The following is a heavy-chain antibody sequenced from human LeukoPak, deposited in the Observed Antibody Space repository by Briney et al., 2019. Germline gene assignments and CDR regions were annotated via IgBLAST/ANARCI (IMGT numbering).Heavy chain of an antibody. V-gene: IGHV3-23*01. J-gene: IGHJ4*02. CDR1: GFTFSVYA. CDR3: AKEHDYTNAAPEWGFDS. Sequence: PGGSLRLSCAASGFTFSVYAMSWVRQAPGKGLEWVSGISGSSSHIKDADFVRGRFTIYRDNSRNTLFLQLNSLTAEDTAVYYCAKEHDYTNAAPEWGFDSWGQGSLVIVSS. CDR2: ISGSSSHI. D-gene: IGHD2-2*02.